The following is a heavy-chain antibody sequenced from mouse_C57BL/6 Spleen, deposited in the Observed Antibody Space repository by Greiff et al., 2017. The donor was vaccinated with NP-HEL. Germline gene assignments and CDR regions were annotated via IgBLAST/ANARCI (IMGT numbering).Heavy chain of an antibody. CDR3: ARDYDGYYEGYFDV. J-gene: IGHJ1*03. Sequence: EVKLVESGGGLVKPGGSLKLSCAASGFTFSSYAMSWVRQTPEKRLEWVATISDGGSYTYYPDNVKGRFTISRDNAKNNLYLQLSHLKSEDTAMYYCARDYDGYYEGYFDVWGTGTTVTVSS. CDR1: GFTFSSYA. D-gene: IGHD2-3*01. CDR2: ISDGGSYT. V-gene: IGHV5-4*03.